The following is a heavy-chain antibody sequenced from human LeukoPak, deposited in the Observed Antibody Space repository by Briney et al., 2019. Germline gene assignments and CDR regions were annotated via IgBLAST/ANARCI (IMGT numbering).Heavy chain of an antibody. Sequence: PSETLSLTCTVSGGSISSYYWSWIRQPAGKGLEWIGRIYTSGSTNYNPSLKSRVTMSVDTSKNQFSLKLSSVTAADTAVYYCAREGGLTMILNWFDPWGQGTLVTVSS. CDR2: IYTSGST. V-gene: IGHV4-4*07. D-gene: IGHD3-22*01. J-gene: IGHJ5*02. CDR1: GGSISSYY. CDR3: AREGGLTMILNWFDP.